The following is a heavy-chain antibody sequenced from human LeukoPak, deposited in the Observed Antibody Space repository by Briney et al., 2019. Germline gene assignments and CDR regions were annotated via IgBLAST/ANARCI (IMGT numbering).Heavy chain of an antibody. J-gene: IGHJ4*02. V-gene: IGHV3-21*01. CDR2: IRSGSTYI. CDR1: GFTFSTYS. CDR3: ARGESRSGFEY. Sequence: GGSLRLSCAASGFTFSTYSMHWVRQAPGKGLEWVSSIRSGSTYINYADSVKGRFTISRDDAKNSLYLQMNSLRAEDTAVYYCARGESRSGFEYWGQGTLVTVSS. D-gene: IGHD3-3*01.